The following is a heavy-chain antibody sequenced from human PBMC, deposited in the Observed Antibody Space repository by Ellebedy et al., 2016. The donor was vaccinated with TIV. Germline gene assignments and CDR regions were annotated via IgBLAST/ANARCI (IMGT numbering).Heavy chain of an antibody. V-gene: IGHV3-7*01. CDR3: GNGRSGYESDFDY. D-gene: IGHD5-12*01. J-gene: IGHJ4*02. CDR1: GFTFSSYW. Sequence: GESLKISXAASGFTFSSYWMSWVRQAPGKGLEWVANIKQDGSEKYYVDSVKGRFTISRDNAKNSLYLQMNSLRAEDTAVYYCGNGRSGYESDFDYWGQGTLVTVSS. CDR2: IKQDGSEK.